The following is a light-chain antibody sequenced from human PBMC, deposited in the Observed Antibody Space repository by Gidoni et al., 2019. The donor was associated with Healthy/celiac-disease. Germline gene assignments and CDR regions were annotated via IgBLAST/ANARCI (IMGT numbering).Light chain of an antibody. V-gene: IGKV1-9*01. CDR3: QQLNSDPPFT. J-gene: IGKJ3*01. Sequence: DIQLTQSPSFLSASLGERVTITCRASQGISSYLAWYQQKPGKAPKCLIYAASTLQSVVPSRFSGSGSGTEFTLTISSLQPEDLATYYCQQLNSDPPFTFXPXTKVDIK. CDR2: AAS. CDR1: QGISSY.